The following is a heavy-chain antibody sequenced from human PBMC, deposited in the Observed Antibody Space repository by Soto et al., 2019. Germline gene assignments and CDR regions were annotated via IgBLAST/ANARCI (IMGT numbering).Heavy chain of an antibody. CDR2: VNHSGST. CDR3: ASLSPGAP. J-gene: IGHJ5*02. Sequence: QVQLQQWGAGLLKPSETLSLTCAVYGGSFSGYYWSWIRQPPGKGLGWIGEVNHSGSTNYNPSLKSRVTISVDTSKNQFSLKLSSVTAADTAVYYCASLSPGAPWGQGTLVTVSS. CDR1: GGSFSGYY. D-gene: IGHD7-27*01. V-gene: IGHV4-34*01.